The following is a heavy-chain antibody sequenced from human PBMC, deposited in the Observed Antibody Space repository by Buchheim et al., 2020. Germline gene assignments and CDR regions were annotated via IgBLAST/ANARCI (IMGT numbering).Heavy chain of an antibody. V-gene: IGHV1-18*04. CDR2: ITTYNGNT. CDR3: AKTYYYDSSGYYPYWYFDL. CDR1: GYTFDNYG. Sequence: QVQLVQSGAEVKKPGASVKVSCKASGYTFDNYGISWVRQAPGQGLEWVGWITTYNGNTNYAQRLQDRVTITTDTSTNTAYMELRRLRSDDTAVYYCAKTYYYDSSGYYPYWYFDLWGRGTL. J-gene: IGHJ2*01. D-gene: IGHD3-22*01.